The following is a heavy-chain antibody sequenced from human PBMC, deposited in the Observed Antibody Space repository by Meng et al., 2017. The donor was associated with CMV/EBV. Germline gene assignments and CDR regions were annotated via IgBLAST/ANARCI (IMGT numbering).Heavy chain of an antibody. V-gene: IGHV1-2*02. J-gene: IGHJ6*02. CDR3: ASSGGYDFWSGYSYGMDV. CDR1: GYTFTGYY. Sequence: ASVKVSCKASGYTFTGYYLHWVRQTPGQGLEWMGWINPNISGTNYAQKFRGRVSMTRDTSKNQFSLKLSSVTAADTAVYYCASSGGYDFWSGYSYGMDVWGQGTTVTVSS. D-gene: IGHD3-3*01. CDR2: INPNISGT.